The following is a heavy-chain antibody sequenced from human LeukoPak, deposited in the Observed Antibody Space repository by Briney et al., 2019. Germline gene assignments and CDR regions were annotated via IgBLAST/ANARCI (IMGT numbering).Heavy chain of an antibody. CDR3: ARDSGNLRDDAFDL. CDR1: GGSISSYY. CDR2: IYYSGST. J-gene: IGHJ3*01. V-gene: IGHV4-59*01. D-gene: IGHD1-14*01. Sequence: PSETLSLTCTVSGGSISSYYWSWIRQPPGKGLEWIGYIYYSGSTNYNPSLKSRVTISVDTSKNQFSLKLSSVTAADTAVYYCARDSGNLRDDAFDLWGQGTMVTVSS.